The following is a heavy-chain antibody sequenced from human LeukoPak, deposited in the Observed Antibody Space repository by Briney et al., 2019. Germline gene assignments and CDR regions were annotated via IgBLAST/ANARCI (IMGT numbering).Heavy chain of an antibody. D-gene: IGHD6-6*01. CDR3: ARGFVHAFDL. CDR1: GFAFSTYD. J-gene: IGHJ3*01. V-gene: IGHV3-13*04. Sequence: PGGSLRLSCAASGFAFSTYDMHWVRQATGKGLEWVSAIGVAGETYYPGSVKGRFTISRENAKNSLYLQMNSLRAGDTAVYYCARGFVHAFDLWGQGTMVTVSS. CDR2: IGVAGET.